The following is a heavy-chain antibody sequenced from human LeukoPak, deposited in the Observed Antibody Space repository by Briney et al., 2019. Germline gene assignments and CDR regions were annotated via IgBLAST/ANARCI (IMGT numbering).Heavy chain of an antibody. V-gene: IGHV3-53*01. CDR2: IYDDGST. D-gene: IGHD3-10*01. Sequence: PGGSLRLSCAASGFTVNSNYMSWVRQAPGKGLEWVSLIYDDGSTYYADSVRGRFTISRDISKNTLSLQMNSLRAEDTAVYYCARDLSYYGSGNWFDPWGQGTLVTVSS. CDR1: GFTVNSNY. CDR3: ARDLSYYGSGNWFDP. J-gene: IGHJ5*02.